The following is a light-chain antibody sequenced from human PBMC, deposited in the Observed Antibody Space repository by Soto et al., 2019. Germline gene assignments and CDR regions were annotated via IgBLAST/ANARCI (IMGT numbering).Light chain of an antibody. V-gene: IGKV3-20*01. CDR2: GAS. Sequence: EIVLTQSPGTLSLSPGERATLSCRASQSVSSSYLAWYQQKPGQAPRLLIYGASSRATGIPDRFSGSGSGTDFTLTISSLQFEDFAVYYCQQYGDSPLTFGGGTKVDNK. CDR3: QQYGDSPLT. CDR1: QSVSSSY. J-gene: IGKJ4*01.